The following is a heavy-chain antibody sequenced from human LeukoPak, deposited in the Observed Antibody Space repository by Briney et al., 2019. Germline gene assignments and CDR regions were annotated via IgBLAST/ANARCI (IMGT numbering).Heavy chain of an antibody. CDR1: GYTFTGYY. Sequence: ASVKVSCKASGYTFTGYYMHWVRQAPGQGLEWMGWINPNSGGTNYAQKFQGRVTMTRDTSISTAYMELNRLRSADTAVYYCARAGLPYYYMDVWGKGTTVTVSS. CDR2: INPNSGGT. V-gene: IGHV1-2*02. CDR3: ARAGLPYYYMDV. J-gene: IGHJ6*03.